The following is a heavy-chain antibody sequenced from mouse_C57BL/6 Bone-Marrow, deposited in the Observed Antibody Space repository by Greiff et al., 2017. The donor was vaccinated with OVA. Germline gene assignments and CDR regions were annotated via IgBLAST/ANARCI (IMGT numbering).Heavy chain of an antibody. CDR2: ISNGGGST. V-gene: IGHV5-12*01. CDR3: ARNSFTNTVGVDY. D-gene: IGHD1-1*01. Sequence: EVQRVESGGGLVQPGGSLKLSCAASGFTFSDYYMYWVRQTPEKRLEWVAYISNGGGSTYYPDTVKGRFTISRDNAKNTLYLQMSRLKSEDTAMYYCARNSFTNTVGVDYWGQGTSVTVSS. J-gene: IGHJ4*01. CDR1: GFTFSDYY.